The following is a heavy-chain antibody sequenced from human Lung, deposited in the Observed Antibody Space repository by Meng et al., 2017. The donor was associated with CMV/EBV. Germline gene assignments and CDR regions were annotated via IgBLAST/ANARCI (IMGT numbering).Heavy chain of an antibody. Sequence: GESXKISCAASGFTFDDYTMHWVRQAPGKGLEWVSLISWDGGTTYYADSVKGRFSISRDNSKNSLYLQLNSLRSEDTAFYYYAKDISFHGMAIPDNWGQGXLVTVSS. CDR3: AKDISFHGMAIPDN. V-gene: IGHV3-43*01. CDR2: ISWDGGTT. D-gene: IGHD5-24*01. CDR1: GFTFDDYT. J-gene: IGHJ4*02.